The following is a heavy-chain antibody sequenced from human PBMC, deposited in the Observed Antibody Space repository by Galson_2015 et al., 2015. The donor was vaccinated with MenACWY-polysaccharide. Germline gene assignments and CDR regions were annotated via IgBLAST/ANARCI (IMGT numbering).Heavy chain of an antibody. V-gene: IGHV3-23*01. D-gene: IGHD6-13*01. J-gene: IGHJ4*02. CDR2: SGSGGGL. CDR3: AKVGPRSSWTMGIDY. Sequence: SLRLSCAASGLSFSANGMSWVRQAPGRGLEWVSGSGSGGGLYYADSVKGRFTDSRDNSKNTLYLQMNNLRAEDTAVYYCAKVGPRSSWTMGIDYWGQGTLVTVSS. CDR1: GLSFSANG.